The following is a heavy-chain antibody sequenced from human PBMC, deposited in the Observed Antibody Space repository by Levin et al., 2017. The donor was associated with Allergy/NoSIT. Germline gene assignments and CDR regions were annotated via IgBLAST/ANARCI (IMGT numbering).Heavy chain of an antibody. D-gene: IGHD2-2*01. J-gene: IGHJ3*02. V-gene: IGHV4-59*01. Sequence: PSETLSLTCTVSGGSISSYYWSWIRQPPGKGLEWIGYIYYSGSTNYNPSLKSRVTISVDTSKNQFSLKLSSVTAADTAVYYCARATPLGYCSSTSCPEAFDIWGQGTMVTVSS. CDR2: IYYSGST. CDR3: ARATPLGYCSSTSCPEAFDI. CDR1: GGSISSYY.